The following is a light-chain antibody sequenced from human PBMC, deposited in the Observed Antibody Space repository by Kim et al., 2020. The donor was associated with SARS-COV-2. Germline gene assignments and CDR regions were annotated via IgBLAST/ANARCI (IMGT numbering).Light chain of an antibody. J-gene: IGKJ4*01. Sequence: DIQLTQSPSSVSASVGDRVTITCRASQTFSRWLAWYQQKPGKAPKLLIYDASTLQTGVPSRFSGSESGTDFTLTISSLQPEDFATYYCQQAYTLPRTFGGGTKVDIK. V-gene: IGKV1-12*01. CDR1: QTFSRW. CDR2: DAS. CDR3: QQAYTLPRT.